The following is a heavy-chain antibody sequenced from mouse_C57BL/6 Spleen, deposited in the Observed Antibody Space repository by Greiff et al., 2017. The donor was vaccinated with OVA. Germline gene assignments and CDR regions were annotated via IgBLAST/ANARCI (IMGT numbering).Heavy chain of an antibody. D-gene: IGHD1-1*01. V-gene: IGHV5-17*01. Sequence: EVMLVESGGGLVKPGGSLKLSCAASGFTFSDYGMHWVRQAPEKGLEWVAYISSGSSTIYYADTVKGRFTISRDNAKNTLFLQMTSLRSEDTAMYYCARDTTVVDSWFAYWGQGTLVTVSA. CDR2: ISSGSSTI. J-gene: IGHJ3*01. CDR3: ARDTTVVDSWFAY. CDR1: GFTFSDYG.